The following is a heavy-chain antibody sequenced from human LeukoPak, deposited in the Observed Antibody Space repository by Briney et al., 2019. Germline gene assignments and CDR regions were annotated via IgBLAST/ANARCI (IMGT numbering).Heavy chain of an antibody. J-gene: IGHJ3*02. V-gene: IGHV3-21*01. Sequence: GAPRLSPAASVFTSRSSRTHSVCQAPRGGLEWVSYIISSSSYRYYADSVKGRFTISRDNAKNSLYLQMNSLRAEDTAVYYCARYSGSYYRPDAFDIWGQGTMVTVSS. CDR1: VFTSRSSR. CDR3: ARYSGSYYRPDAFDI. D-gene: IGHD1-26*01. CDR2: IISSSSYR.